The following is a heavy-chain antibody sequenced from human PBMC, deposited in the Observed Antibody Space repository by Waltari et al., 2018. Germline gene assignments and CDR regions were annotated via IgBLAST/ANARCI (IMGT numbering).Heavy chain of an antibody. CDR1: VGTFSSYA. D-gene: IGHD1-26*01. V-gene: IGHV1-69*01. J-gene: IGHJ3*02. Sequence: QVQLVQSGAEVKKPGSSVKVSCKASVGTFSSYAISWVRQAPGQGLEWMGGSIPIIGTANYAQKGQGRVTITADESTSRAYMELSSLRSEDTAVYYCARDRFSGSYLTDAFEIWGQGTMVTVSS. CDR3: ARDRFSGSYLTDAFEI. CDR2: SIPIIGTA.